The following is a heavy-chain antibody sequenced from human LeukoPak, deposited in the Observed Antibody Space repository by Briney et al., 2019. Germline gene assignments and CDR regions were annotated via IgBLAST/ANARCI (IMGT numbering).Heavy chain of an antibody. CDR2: TRFDGINK. V-gene: IGHV3-33*01. D-gene: IGHD3-10*02. Sequence: PGRSLRLSWVASGFPFRDFCMHWVRQAPDKGLEWVALTRFDGINKYNPGSVQGRFSISRDNSRNTVYLQMNNLRPEYTAIYHCARDACSGNYPRGYWGQGTLVSVSS. CDR3: ARDACSGNYPRGY. J-gene: IGHJ4*02. CDR1: GFPFRDFC.